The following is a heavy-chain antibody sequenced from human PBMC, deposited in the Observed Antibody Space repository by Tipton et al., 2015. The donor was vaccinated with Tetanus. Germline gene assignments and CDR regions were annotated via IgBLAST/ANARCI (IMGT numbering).Heavy chain of an antibody. J-gene: IGHJ6*02. CDR3: VRDAASDYQGLDI. V-gene: IGHV3-23*01. Sequence: SLRLSCAASEFSFSSYAMTWVRQAPGKGLEWVSVIGGDGDGIQYADSVKGRFTISRDNSKNTVYLQMNSLRAEDTALYYCVRDAASDYQGLDIWGLGTTVIVSS. D-gene: IGHD2-2*01. CDR1: EFSFSSYA. CDR2: IGGDGDGI.